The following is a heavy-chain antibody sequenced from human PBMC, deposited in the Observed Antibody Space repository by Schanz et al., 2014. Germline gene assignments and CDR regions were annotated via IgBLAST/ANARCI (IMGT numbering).Heavy chain of an antibody. CDR1: GFTFSSHS. D-gene: IGHD1-26*01. CDR2: ISGSGNTI. CDR3: ARGGATRFDY. V-gene: IGHV3-48*02. J-gene: IGHJ4*02. Sequence: EVQLVESGGNLVQPGGSLRLSCVASGFTFSSHSMNWVRQAPGQGLEWLSYISGSGNTIYYADSVKGRFTISRDNAKNSLSLQMDRLRDEDTAVYYCARGGATRFDYWGQGTLVTVSS.